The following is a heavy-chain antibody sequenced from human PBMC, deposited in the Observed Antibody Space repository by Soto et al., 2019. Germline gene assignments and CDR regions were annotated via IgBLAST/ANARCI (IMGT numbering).Heavy chain of an antibody. CDR2: ISGSGGSE. D-gene: IGHD5-18*01. V-gene: IGHV3-23*01. Sequence: RGSLRLSCAVSGFTFTSYAMTWVRQPPGKGLEWVSAISGSGGSEFYADSVKGRFTISRDNSKNTLYLQMKSLRAEDTALYYCAKGDTTMITDYYAMDVWGQGTTVTVSS. CDR1: GFTFTSYA. J-gene: IGHJ6*02. CDR3: AKGDTTMITDYYAMDV.